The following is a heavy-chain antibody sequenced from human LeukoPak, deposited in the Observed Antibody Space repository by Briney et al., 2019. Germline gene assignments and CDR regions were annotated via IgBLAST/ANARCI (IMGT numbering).Heavy chain of an antibody. J-gene: IGHJ4*02. V-gene: IGHV3-23*01. CDR2: INGGGDSA. CDR3: AKGYSSTSYCLDY. D-gene: IGHD2-2*01. CDR1: GFTFSSYT. Sequence: GGSLRLSCIASGFTFSSYTMSWVRRAPGKGLKWVSSINGGGDSATCADSVKGRFTISRDNSRNTVFLQVNSLRAEDTAVYYCAKGYSSTSYCLDYWGQGTLVTVSS.